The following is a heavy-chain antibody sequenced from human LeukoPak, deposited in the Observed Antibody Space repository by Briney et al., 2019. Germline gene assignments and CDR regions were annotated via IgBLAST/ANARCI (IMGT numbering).Heavy chain of an antibody. D-gene: IGHD6-13*01. CDR3: ATDARADGQLAPSY. Sequence: PGGSLRLSCAASGFTFSSYWMSWVRQAPGKGLEWVANIKQDGSEKYYVDSVKGRFTISRDNAKNSLYLQMNSLRAEDTAVYYCATDARADGQLAPSYWGQGTLVTVSS. CDR1: GFTFSSYW. CDR2: IKQDGSEK. V-gene: IGHV3-7*01. J-gene: IGHJ4*02.